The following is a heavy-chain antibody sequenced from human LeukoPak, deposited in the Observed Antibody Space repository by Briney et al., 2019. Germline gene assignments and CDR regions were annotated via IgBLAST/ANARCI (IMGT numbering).Heavy chain of an antibody. V-gene: IGHV3-30*02. D-gene: IGHD6-19*01. CDR2: IRYDGSNK. Sequence: GGSLRLSCAASGFTFSSYGMHWVRQAPGKGLEWVAFIRYDGSNKYYADSVKGRFTISRDNSKNTLYLQMNSLRAEDTAVYYCAKVRSGWVNGIDYWGQGTLVTVSS. J-gene: IGHJ4*02. CDR3: AKVRSGWVNGIDY. CDR1: GFTFSSYG.